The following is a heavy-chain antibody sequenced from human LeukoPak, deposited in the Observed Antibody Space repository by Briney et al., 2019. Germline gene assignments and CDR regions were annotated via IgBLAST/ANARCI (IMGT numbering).Heavy chain of an antibody. D-gene: IGHD3-10*01. CDR3: AAWPSGGQGFDC. CDR1: GYILTGYY. CDR2: INPNSGGT. Sequence: ASVKVSCKASGYILTGYYMHWVRQALGQALEWMGWINPNSGGTNYAQKFQGRVTMTRDTSISTAYMELSRLRSDDTAVYYCAAWPSGGQGFDCWGQGTLVTVSS. J-gene: IGHJ4*02. V-gene: IGHV1-2*02.